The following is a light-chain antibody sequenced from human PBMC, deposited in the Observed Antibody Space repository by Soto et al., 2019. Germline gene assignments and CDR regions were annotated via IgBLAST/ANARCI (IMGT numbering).Light chain of an antibody. Sequence: QSVLTQPPSVSAAPGQKVTISCSGSSSNIGNNYVSWYQQLPGTAPKLLIYDNNKRPSGVPDRFSGSKSGNTASLTVSGLQAEDEADYYCNSYAGDSNLVFGGGTKLTVL. J-gene: IGLJ2*01. CDR3: NSYAGDSNLV. CDR1: SSNIGNNY. V-gene: IGLV1-51*01. CDR2: DNN.